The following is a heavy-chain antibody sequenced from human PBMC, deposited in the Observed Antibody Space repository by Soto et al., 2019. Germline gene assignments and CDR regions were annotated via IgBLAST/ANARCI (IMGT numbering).Heavy chain of an antibody. J-gene: IGHJ6*02. V-gene: IGHV1-69*13. D-gene: IGHD6-6*01. CDR2: IIPIFGTA. Sequence: ASVKVSCKASGGTFSSYAISWVRQAPGQGLEWVGGIIPIFGTANYAQKFQGRVTITADESTSTAYMELSSLRSEDTAVYYCAREGSRYSSSSVGYYYYGMDVWGQGTTVTVSS. CDR1: GGTFSSYA. CDR3: AREGSRYSSSSVGYYYYGMDV.